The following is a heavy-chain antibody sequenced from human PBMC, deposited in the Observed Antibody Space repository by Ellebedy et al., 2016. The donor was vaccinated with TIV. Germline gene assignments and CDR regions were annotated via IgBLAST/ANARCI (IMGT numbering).Heavy chain of an antibody. CDR2: IIPIFGTA. Sequence: SVKVSXXASGGTFSSYAISWVRQAPGQGLEWMGGIIPIFGTANYAQKFQGRVTITADESTSTAYMELSSLRSEDTAVYYCARDWLKPIAAAATGWFNPWGQGTLVTVSS. CDR3: ARDWLKPIAAAATGWFNP. CDR1: GGTFSSYA. D-gene: IGHD6-13*01. V-gene: IGHV1-69*13. J-gene: IGHJ5*02.